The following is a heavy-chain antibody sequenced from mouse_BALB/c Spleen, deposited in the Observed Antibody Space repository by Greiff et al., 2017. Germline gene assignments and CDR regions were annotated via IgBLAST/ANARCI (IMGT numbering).Heavy chain of an antibody. V-gene: IGHV5-9*03. CDR3: ARYYYGSSWFAD. CDR1: GFTFSSYT. CDR2: ISSGGGNT. J-gene: IGHJ3*01. D-gene: IGHD1-1*01. Sequence: EVQRVESGGGLVKPGGSLKLSCAASGFTFSSYTMSWVRQTPEKRLEWVATISSGGGNTYYPDSVKGRFTISRDNAKNNLYLQMSSLRSEDTALYYCARYYYGSSWFADWGQGTLVTVSA.